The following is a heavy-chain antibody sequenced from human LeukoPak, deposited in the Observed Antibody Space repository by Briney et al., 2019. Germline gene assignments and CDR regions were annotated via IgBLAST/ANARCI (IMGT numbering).Heavy chain of an antibody. D-gene: IGHD2-15*01. CDR2: INHSGST. V-gene: IGHV4-34*01. CDR1: GGSFSGYY. Sequence: SETLSLTCAVYGGSFSGYYWSWIRQPPGKGLEWIGEINHSGSTNYNPSLKSRVTISVDTSKNQFSLKLSSVTAADTAVYYCARDRRGYCSGGSCYSYWYFDLWGRGTLVTVSS. J-gene: IGHJ2*01. CDR3: ARDRRGYCSGGSCYSYWYFDL.